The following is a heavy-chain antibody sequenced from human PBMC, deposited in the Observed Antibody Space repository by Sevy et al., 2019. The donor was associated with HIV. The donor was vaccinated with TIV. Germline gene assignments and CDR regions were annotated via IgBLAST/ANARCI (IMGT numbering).Heavy chain of an antibody. D-gene: IGHD2-2*01. V-gene: IGHV3-15*01. CDR1: GFTFSNAW. Sequence: GGSLRLSCAASGFTFSNAWMSWVRHAPGKGLEWVGRIKSKTDGGTTDYAAPVKGRFTISRDDSKNTLYLQMNSLKTEDTAVYYCTTDARILGYCSSTSCYDYYYYYMDVWGKGTTVTVSS. CDR3: TTDARILGYCSSTSCYDYYYYYMDV. J-gene: IGHJ6*03. CDR2: IKSKTDGGTT.